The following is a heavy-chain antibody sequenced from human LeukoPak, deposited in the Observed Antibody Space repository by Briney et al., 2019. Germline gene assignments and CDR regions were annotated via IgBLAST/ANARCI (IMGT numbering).Heavy chain of an antibody. CDR3: ARGRCRNSGCRPYFDY. J-gene: IGHJ4*02. V-gene: IGHV4-59*01. Sequence: PSETLSLTCTVSGDSISSYWSWIRQPPGKGLEWIGYIYYSESTNYNPSLKSRVTISTDTSKSQFSLNLRSVTAEDTGIYYCARGRCRNSGCRPYFDYWGQGTQVTVSS. D-gene: IGHD3-22*01. CDR1: GDSISSY. CDR2: IYYSEST.